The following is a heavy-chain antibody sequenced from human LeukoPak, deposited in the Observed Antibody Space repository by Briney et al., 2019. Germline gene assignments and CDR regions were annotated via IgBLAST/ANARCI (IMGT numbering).Heavy chain of an antibody. J-gene: IGHJ4*02. CDR3: AKDRNSLGDDY. V-gene: IGHV4-39*02. D-gene: IGHD1-26*01. Sequence: PSETLSLTCTVSGGSINSINYFWGWIRQPPGKGLEWIGSIYHSGSTYYNPSLKSRVTISVDTSKNQFSLNLRSVTAADTAVYYCAKDRNSLGDDYWGQGTLVTVSS. CDR2: IYHSGST. CDR1: GGSINSINYF.